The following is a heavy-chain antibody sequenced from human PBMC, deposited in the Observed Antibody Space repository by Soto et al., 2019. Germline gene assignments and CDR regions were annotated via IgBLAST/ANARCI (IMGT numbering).Heavy chain of an antibody. CDR3: ARDRSAAADERWFDP. CDR2: IYHSGST. D-gene: IGHD6-13*01. CDR1: SGSISSSNW. Sequence: QVQLQESGPGLVKPSGTLSLTCAVSSGSISSSNWWSWVRQPPGKGLEWIGEIYHSGSTNYNPSLKSRVTISVDKSKNQFSLKLSSVTAADTAVYYCARDRSAAADERWFDPWGQGTLVTVSS. J-gene: IGHJ5*02. V-gene: IGHV4-4*02.